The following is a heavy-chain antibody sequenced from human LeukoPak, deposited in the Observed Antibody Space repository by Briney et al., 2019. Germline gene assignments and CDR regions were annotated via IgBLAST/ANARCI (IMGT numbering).Heavy chain of an antibody. CDR2: INPNSGGT. D-gene: IGHD1-26*01. CDR1: GYTFTGYY. J-gene: IGHJ5*02. Sequence: ASVKVSCKASGYTFTGYYMHWVRQAPGQGREWMGWINPNSGGTNYAQKFQGRVTMTRDTSISTAYMELRRLTSDDTAVYYCARDQGDLRFDPWGQGTLVTVSS. V-gene: IGHV1-2*02. CDR3: ARDQGDLRFDP.